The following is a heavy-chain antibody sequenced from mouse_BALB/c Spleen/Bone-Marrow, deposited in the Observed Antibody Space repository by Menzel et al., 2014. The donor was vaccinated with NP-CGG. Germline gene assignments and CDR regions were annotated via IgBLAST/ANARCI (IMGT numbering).Heavy chain of an antibody. Sequence: EVQGVESGGGLVKPGGSLKLSCAASGFAFSSYDMSWVRQTPEKRLEWVAYISSGGGSTYYPDTVKGRFTISRDNAKNTLYLQMSSLKSEDTAMYYCAREVLRDYFDYWGQGTTRTVSS. CDR3: AREVLRDYFDY. D-gene: IGHD1-1*01. V-gene: IGHV5-12-1*01. CDR2: ISSGGGST. CDR1: GFAFSSYD. J-gene: IGHJ2*01.